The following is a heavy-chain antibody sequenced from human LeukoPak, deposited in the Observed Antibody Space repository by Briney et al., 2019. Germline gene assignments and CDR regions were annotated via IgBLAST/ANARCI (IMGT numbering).Heavy chain of an antibody. CDR2: IYYSGST. Sequence: SETLSLTCTVSGGSISSYYWSWIRQPPGKGLEWIGYIYYSGSTNYNPSLKSRVTTSVDTSKNQFSLKLSSVTAADTAVYYCARHKMSVAGRFFDYWGQGTLVTVSS. V-gene: IGHV4-59*08. CDR1: GGSISSYY. J-gene: IGHJ4*02. CDR3: ARHKMSVAGRFFDY. D-gene: IGHD6-19*01.